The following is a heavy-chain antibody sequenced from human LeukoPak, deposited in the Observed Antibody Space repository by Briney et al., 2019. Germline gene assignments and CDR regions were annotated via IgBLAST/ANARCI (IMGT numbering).Heavy chain of an antibody. Sequence: SETLSLTCTVSGGSISYYYRSWIRQPPGKGLEWIGYVYYSGSTSYNPSLKSRVTISLDTSKHQFSLKLNSVTAADTAVYYCARHAYCGGDCFGGAFEIWGQGTMVTVSS. CDR2: VYYSGST. CDR1: GGSISYYY. D-gene: IGHD2-21*02. V-gene: IGHV4-59*08. J-gene: IGHJ3*02. CDR3: ARHAYCGGDCFGGAFEI.